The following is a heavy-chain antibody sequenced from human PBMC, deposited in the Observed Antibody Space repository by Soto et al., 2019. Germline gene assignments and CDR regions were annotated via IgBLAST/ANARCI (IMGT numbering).Heavy chain of an antibody. CDR1: GFTFTRYS. CDR3: ARESENRTSNFDX. CDR2: ISSTTNYI. J-gene: IGHJ4*02. Sequence: PGGSLRLSCAASGFTFTRYSMNWVRQAPGKGLEWVASISSTTNYIYYGDSMKGRFTISRDNAKNSLYLEMNSTRAEDTAVYYCARESENRTSNFDXWGQGTLVTLSX. V-gene: IGHV3-21*06.